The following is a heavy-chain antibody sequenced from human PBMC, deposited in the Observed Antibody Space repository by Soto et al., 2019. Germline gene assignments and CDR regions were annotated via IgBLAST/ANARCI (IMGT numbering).Heavy chain of an antibody. J-gene: IGHJ4*02. V-gene: IGHV4-39*01. CDR3: ASFVGLWLWAGR. D-gene: IGHD6-19*01. CDR2: IYHSGST. Sequence: QLQLQESGPGLVKASETLFLTCTVSGGSISGSSYYWGWIRQPPGKGLEWIGTIYHSGSTYYNPSLKSRVTMSVDTSMNQFSLRSSSVTAADTAVHYCASFVGLWLWAGRWGQGTLVTVSS. CDR1: GGSISGSSYY.